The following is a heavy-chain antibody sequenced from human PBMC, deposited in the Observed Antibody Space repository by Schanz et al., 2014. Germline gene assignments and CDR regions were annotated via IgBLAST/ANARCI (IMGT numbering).Heavy chain of an antibody. CDR2: ISWNGGTT. J-gene: IGHJ6*02. CDR1: GFTFDDYT. Sequence: EVQLVESGGIVVRPGGSLRLSCAASGFTFDDYTMHWIRQPPGKGLEWVSLISWNGGTTYYADSVKGRFTISRDNSKNTLFLQVNSLRAEDTAVYYCAKDHFGHYDSSGCSDCYYYGMDVWGQGTTVTVSS. CDR3: AKDHFGHYDSSGCSDCYYYGMDV. V-gene: IGHV3-43*01. D-gene: IGHD3-22*01.